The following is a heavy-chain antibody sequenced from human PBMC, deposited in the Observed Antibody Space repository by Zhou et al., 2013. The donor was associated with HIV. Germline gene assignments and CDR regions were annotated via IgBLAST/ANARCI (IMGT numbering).Heavy chain of an antibody. CDR3: ARSYYAGSSAYFDY. CDR2: IIPIFGTA. Sequence: QVQLVQSGAEVKKPGSSVKVSCKASGGTFSSYAISWVRQAPGQGLEYMGGIIPIFGTANYAHKFQGRVTITADKSTTTAYMDLSSLRSEDTALYYCARSYYAGSSAYFDYWGQGPWSPSPQ. D-gene: IGHD2-15*01. CDR1: GGTFSSYA. J-gene: IGHJ4*02. V-gene: IGHV1-69*14.